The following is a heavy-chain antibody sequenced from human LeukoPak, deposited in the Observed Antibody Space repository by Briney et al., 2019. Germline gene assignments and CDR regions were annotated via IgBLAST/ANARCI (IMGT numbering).Heavy chain of an antibody. CDR1: GGSISSYY. CDR2: IYYSGST. Sequence: PSETLSPTCTVSGGSISSYYWSWIRQPPGKGLEWIGYIYYSGSTNYNPSLKSRVTISVDTSKNQFFLKLSSVTAADTAVYYCASLPYCSSTTCPLDYWGQGTLVTVSS. D-gene: IGHD2-2*01. J-gene: IGHJ4*02. CDR3: ASLPYCSSTTCPLDY. V-gene: IGHV4-59*01.